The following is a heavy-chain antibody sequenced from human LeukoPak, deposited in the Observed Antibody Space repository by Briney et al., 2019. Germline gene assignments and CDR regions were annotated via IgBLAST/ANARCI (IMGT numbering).Heavy chain of an antibody. CDR2: ISGSGSTT. CDR3: ARDGGFGDHRDYYYYGMDV. D-gene: IGHD3-10*01. Sequence: GGSLRLSCAASGFTFSSYEMNWVRQAPGKGLEWVSYISGSGSTTYYADSVKGRFTISRDNAKNSLYLQMNSLRAEDTAVYYCARDGGFGDHRDYYYYGMDVWGQGTTVTVSS. CDR1: GFTFSSYE. V-gene: IGHV3-48*03. J-gene: IGHJ6*02.